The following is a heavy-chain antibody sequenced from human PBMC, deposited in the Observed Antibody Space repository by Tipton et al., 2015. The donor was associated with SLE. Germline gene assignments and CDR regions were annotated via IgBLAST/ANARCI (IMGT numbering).Heavy chain of an antibody. J-gene: IGHJ6*03. CDR3: ARENWAGTTPYYYYYMDV. CDR2: IYYSGST. CDR1: GGSISSSSYY. D-gene: IGHD1-14*01. Sequence: TLSLTCTVSGGSISSSSYYWSWIRQPPGKGLEWIGYIYYSGSTNYNPSLKSRVTISVDTSKNQFSLNLSSVTAADTAVYYCARENWAGTTPYYYYYMDVWGKGTTVTVSS. V-gene: IGHV4-61*01.